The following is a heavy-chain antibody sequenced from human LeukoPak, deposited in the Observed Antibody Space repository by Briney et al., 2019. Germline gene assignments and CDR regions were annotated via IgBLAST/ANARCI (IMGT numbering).Heavy chain of an antibody. D-gene: IGHD6-13*01. V-gene: IGHV3-23*01. CDR3: ARSSEAAAFDY. CDR1: GFTFSSYA. Sequence: PGGSLRLSCAASGFTFSSYAMSWVRQAPGKGLEWVSTIGGGGESTYYADSVKGRFTISRDNSKNTVFLQMNSLRAEDTAVYWCARSSEAAAFDYWGQGALVTVSS. CDR2: IGGGGEST. J-gene: IGHJ4*02.